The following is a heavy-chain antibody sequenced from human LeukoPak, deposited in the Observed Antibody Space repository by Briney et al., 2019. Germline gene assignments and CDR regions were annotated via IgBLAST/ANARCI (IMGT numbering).Heavy chain of an antibody. CDR3: ARHGWYYDSYLSL. J-gene: IGHJ4*02. V-gene: IGHV4-39*01. CDR1: GGSISSSSDY. Sequence: SETLSLTCTVSGGSISSSSDYWGWIRQPPGKGLEWIGSIYYSGSTYYNPSLKSRVTISVDTSKNQFSLKLSSVTAADTAVYYCARHGWYYDSYLSLWGQGTLVTVSS. CDR2: IYYSGST. D-gene: IGHD3-22*01.